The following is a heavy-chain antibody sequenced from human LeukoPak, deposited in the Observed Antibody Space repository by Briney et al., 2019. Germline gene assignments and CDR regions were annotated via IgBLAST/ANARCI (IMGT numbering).Heavy chain of an antibody. V-gene: IGHV3-49*04. D-gene: IGHD4-23*01. CDR2: IRSESYGGTT. Sequence: GGSLRLFCTASGFQFGGYAVSWVRQAPGKGPEGVGFIRSESYGGTTEYAASVKGRFTISRDDSKSIAYLQMNSLKTEDTAVYYCSRAVAHLDYWGQGTLVTVSS. CDR1: GFQFGGYA. CDR3: SRAVAHLDY. J-gene: IGHJ4*02.